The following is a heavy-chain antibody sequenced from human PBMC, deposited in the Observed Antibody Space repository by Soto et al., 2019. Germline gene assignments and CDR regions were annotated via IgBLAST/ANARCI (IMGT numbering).Heavy chain of an antibody. CDR3: AKATFYYGSGSYYNPLYYYGMDV. CDR1: GGTFSSYA. D-gene: IGHD3-10*01. Sequence: SVKVSCKASGGTFSSYAISWVRQAPGQGLEWMGGIIPIFGTANYAQKFQGRVTITADESTSTAYMELSSLRSEDTAVYYCAKATFYYGSGSYYNPLYYYGMDVWGQGTTVTVSS. J-gene: IGHJ6*02. V-gene: IGHV1-69*13. CDR2: IIPIFGTA.